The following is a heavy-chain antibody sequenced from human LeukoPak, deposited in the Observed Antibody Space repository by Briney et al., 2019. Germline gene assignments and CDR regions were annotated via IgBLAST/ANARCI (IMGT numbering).Heavy chain of an antibody. J-gene: IGHJ6*04. Sequence: PGGSLRLSCAASGFPFSDYGMYWVRQAPGKGLEWLAVISHDGNNKYYADSVKGRFTISRDNAKNSLHLQMNSLRAEDTAVYYCAELAITMIGGVWGKGTTVTISS. CDR1: GFPFSDYG. D-gene: IGHD3-10*02. CDR3: AELAITMIGGV. V-gene: IGHV3-30*18. CDR2: ISHDGNNK.